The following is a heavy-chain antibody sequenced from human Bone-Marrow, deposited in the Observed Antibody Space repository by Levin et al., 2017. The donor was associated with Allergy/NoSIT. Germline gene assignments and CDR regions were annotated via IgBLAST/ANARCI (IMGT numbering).Heavy chain of an antibody. J-gene: IGHJ6*02. CDR1: GFTFDDYT. CDR3: AKDSRSSSSMDYYYYHGMDV. CDR2: INWKGNSV. V-gene: IGHV3-9*01. D-gene: IGHD6-6*01. Sequence: GGSLRLSCAASGFTFDDYTMHWVRQAPGKGLEWVSSINWKGNSVDYADSVKGRFTISRDNAKNSLYLQMNSLRGDDTALYLCAKDSRSSSSMDYYYYHGMDVWGQGTTVTVSS.